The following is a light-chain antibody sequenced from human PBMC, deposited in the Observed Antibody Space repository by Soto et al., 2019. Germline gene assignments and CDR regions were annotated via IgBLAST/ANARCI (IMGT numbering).Light chain of an antibody. CDR2: KAS. CDR3: QQFHSFPIT. J-gene: IGKJ5*01. CDR1: QSISSW. V-gene: IGKV1-5*03. Sequence: DIQMTQSPSTLSASVGDRVTITCRASQSISSWLAWYQQKPGKAPQLLIEKASTLESGVPSGFSGSGSGTDFTLTINSLQPEDYATYYCQQFHSFPITFGQGTRLEIK.